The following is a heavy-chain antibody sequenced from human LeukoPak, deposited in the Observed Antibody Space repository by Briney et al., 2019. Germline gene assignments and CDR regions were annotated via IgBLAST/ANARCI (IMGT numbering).Heavy chain of an antibody. CDR3: ARGRWFDP. CDR1: GGSFSGYY. J-gene: IGHJ5*02. CDR2: INHSGST. V-gene: IGHV4-34*01. Sequence: ETLSLTCAVYGGSFSGYYWSWIRQPPGKGLEWIGEINHSGSTNYNPSLKSRVTISVDTSKNQFSLKLSSVTAADTAVYYCARGRWFDPWGQGTLVTVSS.